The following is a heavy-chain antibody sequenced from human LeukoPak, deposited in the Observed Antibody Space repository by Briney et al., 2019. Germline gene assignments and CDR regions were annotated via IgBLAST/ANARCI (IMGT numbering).Heavy chain of an antibody. CDR1: GFTFSSYG. CDR2: IRYDGSNK. CDR3: AKVPYCSSTSCYTPFDY. J-gene: IGHJ4*02. Sequence: GGSLRLSCAASGFTFSSYGMHWVRQAPGKGLEWVAFIRYDGSNKYYADSVKGRFTISRDNSKNTLYLQMNSLRAEDTAVYYCAKVPYCSSTSCYTPFDYWGQGTLATVSS. D-gene: IGHD2-2*02. V-gene: IGHV3-30*02.